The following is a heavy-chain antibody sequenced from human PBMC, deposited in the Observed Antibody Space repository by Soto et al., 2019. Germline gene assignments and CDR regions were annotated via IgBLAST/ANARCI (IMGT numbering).Heavy chain of an antibody. CDR2: MYYSGST. J-gene: IGHJ4*02. V-gene: IGHV4-30-4*01. Sequence: QVQLQESGPGLVKPSQTLSLTCTVSGGSISSGDYYWSWIRQPPGKGLEWIGYMYYSGSTYYNPSLKSRVTIAVDTSKNQFSLKLSSVTAADTAVYYCARWLGYGPHFDYWGQGTLVTVSS. CDR1: GGSISSGDYY. CDR3: ARWLGYGPHFDY. D-gene: IGHD5-12*01.